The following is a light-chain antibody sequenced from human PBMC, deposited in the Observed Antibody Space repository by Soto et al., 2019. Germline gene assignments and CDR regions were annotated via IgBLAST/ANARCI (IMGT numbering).Light chain of an antibody. J-gene: IGLJ3*02. CDR2: DSN. CDR1: NSNIGVNF. Sequence: QSVLTQPPSVSAAPGQRVTVSCSGSNSNIGVNFVSWYQQLPGTAPRLLIYDSNKRPSGIPDRFSASKSGTSATLSITGLQTGDEADYYCGSWDRSLSVWVFGGGTKLTVL. CDR3: GSWDRSLSVWV. V-gene: IGLV1-51*01.